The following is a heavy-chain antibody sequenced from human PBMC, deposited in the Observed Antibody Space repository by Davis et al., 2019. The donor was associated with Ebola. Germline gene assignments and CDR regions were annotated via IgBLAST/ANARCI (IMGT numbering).Heavy chain of an antibody. CDR3: ARTTKTNIEASGLGFNSFDS. J-gene: IGHJ5*01. V-gene: IGHV4-34*01. CDR1: GGSFSDYF. Sequence: SETLSLTCAVYGGSFSDYFWSWIRQPPGKGLEWIGETSHSGYTNYSPSLMSRVTISVDSSKSQFSLKLNSVTAADTAVYYCARTTKTNIEASGLGFNSFDSWGQGALVSVSS. D-gene: IGHD4-17*01. CDR2: TSHSGYT.